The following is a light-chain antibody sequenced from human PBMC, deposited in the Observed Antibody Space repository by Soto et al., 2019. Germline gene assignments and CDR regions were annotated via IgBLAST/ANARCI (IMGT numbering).Light chain of an antibody. CDR1: QTIGRNY. J-gene: IGKJ4*01. Sequence: EIVLTQSPGTLSLSPGETATLSCRASQTIGRNYLTWYHQKPGQAPSLLIFSTSTRATGIPERFSGGGSGTDFTLSISRLEPEDFAVYYCQQYASSPLLTFGGGTKVEIK. CDR3: QQYASSPLLT. V-gene: IGKV3-20*01. CDR2: STS.